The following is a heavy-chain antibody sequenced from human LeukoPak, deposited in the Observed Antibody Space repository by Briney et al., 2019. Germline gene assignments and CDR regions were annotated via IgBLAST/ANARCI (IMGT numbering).Heavy chain of an antibody. D-gene: IGHD3-22*01. Sequence: GGSLRLSCAASGFTFSSYVMYWVRQAPGKGLEYVSSISSNGGSTYYANSVKGRFTISRDNSKNTLYLQMNSLRAEDTAVYYCAKGSITMIVVAPLDYWGQGTLVTVSS. CDR2: ISSNGGST. CDR3: AKGSITMIVVAPLDY. J-gene: IGHJ4*02. CDR1: GFTFSSYV. V-gene: IGHV3-64*01.